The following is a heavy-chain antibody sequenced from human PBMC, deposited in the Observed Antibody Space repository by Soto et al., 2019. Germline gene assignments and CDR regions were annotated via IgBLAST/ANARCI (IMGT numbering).Heavy chain of an antibody. Sequence: QVQLQESGPGLVKPSQTLSLSCTVSGGSISSGAYYWSWIRQHPGKGLEWIGDIYYGGTTYYNPSLKCLFIISVDTSKSQFSLKLSSVTAADTAVYYCARMQRVGGSYLDYYSFDYWGQGTLVTVSS. J-gene: IGHJ4*02. CDR1: GGSISSGAYY. CDR3: ARMQRVGGSYLDYYSFDY. D-gene: IGHD1-26*01. V-gene: IGHV4-31*01. CDR2: IYYGGTT.